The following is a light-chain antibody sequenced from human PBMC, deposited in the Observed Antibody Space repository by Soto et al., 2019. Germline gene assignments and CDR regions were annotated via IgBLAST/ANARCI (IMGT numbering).Light chain of an antibody. Sequence: QSALTQPASVSGSPGQSITISCTGTSSNVGSYILVSWYQQHPGKAPKLMIYEASKRPSGVSNRFSGSKSGNTASLTISGLQAEEGADYYCCSYAGSSTYVFGGGTKVTVL. CDR2: EAS. CDR1: SSNVGSYIL. J-gene: IGLJ2*01. V-gene: IGLV2-23*01. CDR3: CSYAGSSTYV.